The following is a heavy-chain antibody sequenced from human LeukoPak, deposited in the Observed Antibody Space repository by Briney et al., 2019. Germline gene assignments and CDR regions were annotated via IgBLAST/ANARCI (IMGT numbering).Heavy chain of an antibody. D-gene: IGHD3-3*01. V-gene: IGHV3-30*04. CDR1: GFTFSNYA. CDR3: VRERTGYYIVY. CDR2: ISYDGSGK. J-gene: IGHJ4*02. Sequence: GGSLRLSCAASGFTFSNYAMHWVRQAPGKGLECVALISYDGSGKYYSDSVKGRFTISRDSSENTLYLQMNSLRAEDTAIYYCVRERTGYYIVYWGQGTLVTVSS.